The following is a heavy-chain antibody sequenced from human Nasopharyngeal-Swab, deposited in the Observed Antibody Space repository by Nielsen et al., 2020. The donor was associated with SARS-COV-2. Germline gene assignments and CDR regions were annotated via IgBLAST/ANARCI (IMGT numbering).Heavy chain of an antibody. D-gene: IGHD6-13*01. CDR3: ARNPRSVQYTSTWYGEFDY. Sequence: WIRQPPGKGLEWIGTIYYSGSAYYNPSLKSRVAISVDTSKNQIFLNLSSVTAADSAVYYCARNPRSVQYTSTWYGEFDYWGRGTLVTVS. J-gene: IGHJ4*02. CDR2: IYYSGSA. V-gene: IGHV4-39*01.